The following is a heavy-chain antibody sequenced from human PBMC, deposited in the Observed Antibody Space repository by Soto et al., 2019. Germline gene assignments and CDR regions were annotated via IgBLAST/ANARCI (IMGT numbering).Heavy chain of an antibody. CDR1: GFSFSSYA. D-gene: IGHD3-16*01. J-gene: IGHJ4*02. CDR2: LCGSGGST. CDR3: ATYRYGLDY. V-gene: IGHV3-23*01. Sequence: EVQLLESGGGLVQPGGSLRLTCAASGFSFSSYAMSWVRQAPGKGLEWVSALCGSGGSTYYADSVKGRFTISRENSKNTLYLQMNSLRAEDTAVYYCATYRYGLDYWGQGTLVTVSS.